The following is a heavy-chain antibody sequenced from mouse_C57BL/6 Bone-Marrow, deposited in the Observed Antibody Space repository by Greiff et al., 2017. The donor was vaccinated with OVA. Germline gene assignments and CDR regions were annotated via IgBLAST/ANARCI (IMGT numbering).Heavy chain of an antibody. CDR2: INPNNGGT. CDR3: ARRHYYGSSYFDY. D-gene: IGHD1-1*01. CDR1: GYTFTDYN. J-gene: IGHJ2*01. V-gene: IGHV1-18*01. Sequence: EVQLQQSGPELVKPGASVKIPCKASGYTFTDYNMDWVKQSHGKSLEWIGDINPNNGGTIYNQKFKGKATLTVDKSSSTAYMELRSLTSEDTAVYYCARRHYYGSSYFDYWGQGTTLTVSS.